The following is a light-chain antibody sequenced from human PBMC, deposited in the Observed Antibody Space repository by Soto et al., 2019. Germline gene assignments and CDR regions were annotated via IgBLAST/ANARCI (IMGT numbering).Light chain of an antibody. CDR2: GAS. V-gene: IGKV3-20*01. CDR3: QQYGSSLTWT. J-gene: IGKJ1*01. Sequence: VMTQAPATLSVSPGERATLSCRASQTINNNVAWYQLKDGQVPRLVIYGASTRATDIPARFSGSGSGTDFTLTISRLEPEDFAVYYCQQYGSSLTWTFGQGTKVDIK. CDR1: QTINNN.